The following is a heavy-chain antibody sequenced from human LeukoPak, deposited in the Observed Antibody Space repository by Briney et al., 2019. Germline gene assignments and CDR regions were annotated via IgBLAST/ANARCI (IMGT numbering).Heavy chain of an antibody. CDR1: GDXVSSNSAA. CDR3: ARISWQDIPY. D-gene: IGHD2-15*01. CDR2: TYYRSNWNN. J-gene: IGHJ4*02. V-gene: IGHV6-1*01. Sequence: PSQTLSLTCAISGDXVSSNSAAWNWVRQSPSRGLEWLGRTYYRSNWNNDYAVSVKGRITINADTSKNQFSLQLNSVTPGDTAVYYCARISWQDIPYWGQGTLVTVSS.